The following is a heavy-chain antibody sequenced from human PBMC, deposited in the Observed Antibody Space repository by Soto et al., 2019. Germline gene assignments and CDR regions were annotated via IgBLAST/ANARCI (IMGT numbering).Heavy chain of an antibody. V-gene: IGHV5-51*01. CDR1: GYSFTSYW. CDR2: IYPGDSDT. CDR3: ARSRWLQFDAFDI. Sequence: GESLKISCKGSGYSFTSYWNGWVRQMPGKGLEWMGIIYPGDSDTRYSPSFQGQVTISADKSISTAYLQWSSLKASDTAMYYCARSRWLQFDAFDIWGQGTMVTVSS. D-gene: IGHD5-12*01. J-gene: IGHJ3*02.